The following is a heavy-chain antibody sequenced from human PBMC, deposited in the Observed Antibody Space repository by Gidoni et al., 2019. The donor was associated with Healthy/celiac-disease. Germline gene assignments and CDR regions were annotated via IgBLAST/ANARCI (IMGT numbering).Heavy chain of an antibody. CDR2: INHSGST. J-gene: IGHJ4*02. Sequence: QVQLQQWGAGLLKPSESLSRTCAVYGGSFSGYYWRWIRQPPGKGLEWIGEINHSGSTNYNPSLKSRVTISVDTSKNQFSLKLSSVTAADTAVYYCARGRRPGRGDYFDYWGQGTLVTVSS. V-gene: IGHV4-34*01. CDR1: GGSFSGYY. D-gene: IGHD2-8*02. CDR3: ARGRRPGRGDYFDY.